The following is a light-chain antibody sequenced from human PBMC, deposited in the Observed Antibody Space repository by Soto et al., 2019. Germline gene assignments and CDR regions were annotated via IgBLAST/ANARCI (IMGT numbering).Light chain of an antibody. CDR3: QQYGSSPPIT. J-gene: IGKJ5*01. CDR1: QSVSSSY. CDR2: GAS. V-gene: IGKV3-20*01. Sequence: IVLTQSPGTLSLSPGERATLSCRASQSVSSSYLAWYHQKPGQAPRLLIYGASSRATGSPDRFSGSGSGTDFTLTISRLEPADFSVYYCQQYGSSPPITFGQATRLEIK.